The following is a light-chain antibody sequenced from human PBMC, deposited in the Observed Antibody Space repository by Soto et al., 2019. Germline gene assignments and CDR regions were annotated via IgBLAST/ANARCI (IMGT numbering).Light chain of an antibody. CDR1: SSDVGGYNY. CDR3: SSYAGSNNWV. CDR2: EIS. V-gene: IGLV2-8*01. J-gene: IGLJ3*02. Sequence: QAVVTQPPSASGSPGQSVTISCTGTSSDVGGYNYVSWYQQYPGKAPKVMMYEISKRPSGVPDRFSGSKSGNTASLTVSGLQAEDEADYYCSSYAGSNNWVFGGGTKLTVL.